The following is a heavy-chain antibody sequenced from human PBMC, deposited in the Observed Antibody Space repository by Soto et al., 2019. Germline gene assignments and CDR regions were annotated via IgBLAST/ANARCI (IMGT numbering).Heavy chain of an antibody. D-gene: IGHD5-18*01. V-gene: IGHV5-10-1*01. CDR1: GYTFTDYW. Sequence: PGESLKISCKGSGYTFTDYWIGWVRQLPGKGLEWMGRIDPSDSYTNYSPSFQGHVTISADKSISTAYLQWSSLKASDTAMYYCARQDSAMVYPSHDAFDIWGQGTMVTVSS. CDR2: IDPSDSYT. J-gene: IGHJ3*02. CDR3: ARQDSAMVYPSHDAFDI.